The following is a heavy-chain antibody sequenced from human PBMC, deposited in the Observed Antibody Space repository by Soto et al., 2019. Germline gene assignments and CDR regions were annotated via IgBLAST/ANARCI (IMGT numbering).Heavy chain of an antibody. CDR1: GGPFNNHA. J-gene: IGHJ3*02. CDR3: ASDYGAIAAFDI. CDR2: VIPTLATA. V-gene: IGHV1-69*01. D-gene: IGHD4-17*01. Sequence: QVQLVQSGAEVKKPGSSVKVSCKTSGGPFNNHAINWVRQAPGQGLEWVGLVIPTLATADYAQKFQGRVTMTADEVTNTAYMERSSLRSNDTGVYYCASDYGAIAAFDIWGQGTVVTVSS.